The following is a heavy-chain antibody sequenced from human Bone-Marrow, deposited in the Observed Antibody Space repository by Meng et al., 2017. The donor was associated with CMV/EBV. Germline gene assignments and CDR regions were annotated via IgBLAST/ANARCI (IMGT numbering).Heavy chain of an antibody. CDR1: GFTSSKFW. CDR3: ASDCGGDCNRSGYFDY. CDR2: TKEDGSEK. V-gene: IGHV3-7*01. J-gene: IGHJ4*02. D-gene: IGHD2-21*01. Sequence: GGSLRLSCVASGFTSSKFWMSWVRQVPGKGLEWVASTKEDGSEKYFVDSVKGRFTISRDNARNSLYLQMNSLRTEDTAVYYCASDCGGDCNRSGYFDYWGQGTLVTVSS.